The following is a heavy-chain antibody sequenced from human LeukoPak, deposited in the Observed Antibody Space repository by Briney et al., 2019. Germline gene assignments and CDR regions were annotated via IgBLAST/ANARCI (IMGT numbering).Heavy chain of an antibody. J-gene: IGHJ4*02. CDR3: ARVDTTMATSLDY. CDR1: GFTVSSNY. D-gene: IGHD5-18*01. V-gene: IGHV3-53*01. CDR2: IYSGGST. Sequence: PGGSLRLSCAASGFTVSSNYMSWVRQAPGKGLEWVSVIYSGGSTYYADSVKGRFTISRDNSKNTLYLQMNSLRAEDTAVYYCARVDTTMATSLDYWGQGTLVTVSS.